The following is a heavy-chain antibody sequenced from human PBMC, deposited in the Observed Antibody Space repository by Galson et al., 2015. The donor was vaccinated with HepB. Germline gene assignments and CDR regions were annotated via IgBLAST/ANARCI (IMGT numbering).Heavy chain of an antibody. CDR2: FSGSGGST. V-gene: IGHV3-23*01. D-gene: IGHD2/OR15-2a*01. Sequence: SLRLSCAASGFTFSNYGMTWVRQAPGKGLEWVSTFSGSGGSTYYADSVKGRFTISRDNSKNTLFLQMKSLRAEDAAVYYCARDIYGRHLGSFHYWHQGTLVTVPS. CDR3: ARDIYGRHLGSFHY. J-gene: IGHJ4*02. CDR1: GFTFSNYG.